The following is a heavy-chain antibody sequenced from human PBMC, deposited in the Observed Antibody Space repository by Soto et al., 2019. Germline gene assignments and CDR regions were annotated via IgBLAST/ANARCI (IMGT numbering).Heavy chain of an antibody. CDR1: GGSISSSSYY. CDR3: AGSGPNDAFDI. CDR2: IYYSGST. Sequence: QLQLQESGPGLVKPSETLSLTCTVSGGSISSSSYYWGWIRQPPGKGLVWIGSIYYSGSTYYNPSLKSRVTLSVDTSKNQFSLKLSSVTAADTAVYYCAGSGPNDAFDIWGQGTMVTVSS. J-gene: IGHJ3*02. V-gene: IGHV4-39*01. D-gene: IGHD6-19*01.